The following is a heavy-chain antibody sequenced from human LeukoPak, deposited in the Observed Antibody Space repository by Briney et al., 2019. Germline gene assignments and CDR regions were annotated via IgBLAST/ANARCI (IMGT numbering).Heavy chain of an antibody. Sequence: SETLSLACAVSGGSISSSSWWSWVRQPPGKGLEWIGEVYHSGSPNYNPSFRGRVTILVDKSKNQFSLKLSSVTAADTAVYYCARDRVTNWFDPWGQGTLVTVSS. D-gene: IGHD4-23*01. J-gene: IGHJ5*02. V-gene: IGHV4-4*02. CDR2: VYHSGSP. CDR3: ARDRVTNWFDP. CDR1: GGSISSSSW.